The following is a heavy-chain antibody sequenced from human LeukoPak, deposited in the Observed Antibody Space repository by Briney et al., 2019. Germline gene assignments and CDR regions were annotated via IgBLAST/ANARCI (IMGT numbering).Heavy chain of an antibody. CDR2: MNPNSGNT. V-gene: IGHV1-8*03. J-gene: IGHJ4*02. CDR1: GYTFTSYA. Sequence: ASVKVSCKASGYTFTSYAMNWVRQAPGQGLEWMGWMNPNSGNTGYAQKFQGRVTITRNTSISTAYMELSSLRSEDTAVYYCARGGRRIQLWPPHFGYWGQGTLVTVSS. CDR3: ARGGRRIQLWPPHFGY. D-gene: IGHD5-18*01.